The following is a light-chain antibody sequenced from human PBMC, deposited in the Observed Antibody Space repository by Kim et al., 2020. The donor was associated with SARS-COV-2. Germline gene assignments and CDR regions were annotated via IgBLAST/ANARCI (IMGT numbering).Light chain of an antibody. Sequence: VSPGQTASITCSGDKLGDKYACWYQQKPGQSPVLVIYQDSKRPSGIPERFSGSNSGNTATLTISRTQAMDEADYYCQAWDSSIVVFGGGTQLTVL. CDR1: KLGDKY. J-gene: IGLJ2*01. CDR3: QAWDSSIVV. V-gene: IGLV3-1*01. CDR2: QDS.